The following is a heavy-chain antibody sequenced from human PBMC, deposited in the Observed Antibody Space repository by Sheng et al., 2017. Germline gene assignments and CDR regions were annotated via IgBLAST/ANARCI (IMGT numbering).Heavy chain of an antibody. CDR1: GFTVSSNY. V-gene: IGHV3-53*01. D-gene: IGHD3-22*01. CDR2: IYSGGST. J-gene: IGHJ3*02. CDR3: ASQYYYDSSGYYRGAFDI. Sequence: EVQLVESGGGLIQPGGSLRLSCAASGFTVSSNYMSWVRQAPGKGLEWVSVIYSGGSTYYADSVKGRFTISRDNSKNTLYLQMNSLRAEDTAVYYCASQYYYDSSGYYRGAFDIWGQGTMVTVSS.